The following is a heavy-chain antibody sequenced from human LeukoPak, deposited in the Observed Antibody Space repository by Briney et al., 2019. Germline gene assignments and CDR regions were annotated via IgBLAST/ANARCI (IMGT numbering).Heavy chain of an antibody. D-gene: IGHD5-24*01. Sequence: ASVKVSCKASGYTFTSYDINWVRQATGQGLEWMGWMNANSGNTGYAQKFQGRVTMTRNTSISTAYMELSSLRSEDTAVYYCARAKVDNFKRWLQLKGEYYFDYWGQGTLVTVSS. CDR2: MNANSGNT. CDR1: GYTFTSYD. J-gene: IGHJ4*02. V-gene: IGHV1-8*01. CDR3: ARAKVDNFKRWLQLKGEYYFDY.